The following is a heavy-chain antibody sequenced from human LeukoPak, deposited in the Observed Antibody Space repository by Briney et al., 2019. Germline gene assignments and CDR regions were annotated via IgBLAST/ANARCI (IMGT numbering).Heavy chain of an antibody. CDR1: GFSFSSYW. D-gene: IGHD3-16*02. J-gene: IGHJ4*02. Sequence: PGGSLRLSCAASGFSFSSYWMSWVRQAPGKGLEWVANIKQDGSEKYYVDSVKGRFTISRDNAKNSLYLQMNSLRAEDTAVYYCAREPGSYVWGSYRYTPLDYWGQGTLVTVSS. V-gene: IGHV3-7*01. CDR2: IKQDGSEK. CDR3: AREPGSYVWGSYRYTPLDY.